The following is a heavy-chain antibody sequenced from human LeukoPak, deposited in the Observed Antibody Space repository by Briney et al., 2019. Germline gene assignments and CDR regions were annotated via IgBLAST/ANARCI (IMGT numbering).Heavy chain of an antibody. CDR3: ARESGNGEYGFDY. CDR1: GFTFSSYW. Sequence: GGSLRLSCAASGFTFSSYWMSWVRQAPGKGLEWVANIKQDGSEKYYVDSVKGRFTISRDNARNSLYLQMNSPRAEDTAVYYCARESGNGEYGFDYWGQGTLVTVSS. V-gene: IGHV3-7*01. D-gene: IGHD4-17*01. CDR2: IKQDGSEK. J-gene: IGHJ4*02.